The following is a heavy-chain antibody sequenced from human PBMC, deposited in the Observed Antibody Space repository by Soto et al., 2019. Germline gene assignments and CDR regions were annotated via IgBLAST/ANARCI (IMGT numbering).Heavy chain of an antibody. V-gene: IGHV5-10-1*01. CDR3: ARHNPPRIPLDVNRVNWIDP. CDR1: GYSFTGYW. Sequence: GESLKISCKGSGYSFTGYWITWVRQMPGKGLEWMGKIDPSDSYTDYSPSFQGHVTISADKSISTAYLQWSSLKASDTAVYYCARHNPPRIPLDVNRVNWIDPWGQGTLVTVSS. J-gene: IGHJ5*02. CDR2: IDPSDSYT. D-gene: IGHD2-15*01.